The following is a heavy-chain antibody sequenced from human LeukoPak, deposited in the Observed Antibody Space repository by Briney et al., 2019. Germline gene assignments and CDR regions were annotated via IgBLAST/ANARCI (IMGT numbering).Heavy chain of an antibody. CDR2: IYSGGYT. CDR3: ARRLEYSGSKGVFDY. D-gene: IGHD1-26*01. CDR1: GFTFSNAW. J-gene: IGHJ4*02. Sequence: PGGSLRISCAVSGFTFSNAWMSWVRQAPGKGLEWVSIIYSGGYTDYADSVKGRFTISRDNSKNTLDLQMNSLRAEDTAVYYCARRLEYSGSKGVFDYWGQGTLVTVSS. V-gene: IGHV3-66*01.